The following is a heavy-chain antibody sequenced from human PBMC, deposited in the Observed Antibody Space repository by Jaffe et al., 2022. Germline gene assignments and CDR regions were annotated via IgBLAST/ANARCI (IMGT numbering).Heavy chain of an antibody. Sequence: QITLKESGPTLVKPTQTLTLTCTFSGFSLSTSGVGVGWIRQPPGKALEWLALIYWDDDKRYSPSLKSRLTITKDTSKNQVVLTMTNMDPVDTATYYCAHSKKQLWLLRPWDAFDIWGQGTMVTVSS. V-gene: IGHV2-5*02. J-gene: IGHJ3*02. CDR3: AHSKKQLWLLRPWDAFDI. CDR1: GFSLSTSGVG. D-gene: IGHD5-18*01. CDR2: IYWDDDK.